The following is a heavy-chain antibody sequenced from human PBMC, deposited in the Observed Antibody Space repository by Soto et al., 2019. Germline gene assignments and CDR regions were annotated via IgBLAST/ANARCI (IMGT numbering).Heavy chain of an antibody. D-gene: IGHD5-18*01. V-gene: IGHV3-33*01. CDR1: GFTFSSYG. Sequence: PGGSLRLSCAASGFTFSSYGMHWVRQAPGKGLEWVAVIWYDGSNKYYADSVKGRFTISRDNSKNTLYLQMNSLRAEDTAVYYCARDGDVDTAMVIVKRSLPDVWGQGTTVTVSS. CDR2: IWYDGSNK. J-gene: IGHJ6*02. CDR3: ARDGDVDTAMVIVKRSLPDV.